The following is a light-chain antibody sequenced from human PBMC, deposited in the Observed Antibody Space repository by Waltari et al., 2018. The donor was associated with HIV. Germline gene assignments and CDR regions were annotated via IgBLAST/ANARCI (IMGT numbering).Light chain of an antibody. CDR2: ATS. CDR1: QSITSY. CDR3: QQSYNSPWT. J-gene: IGKJ1*01. V-gene: IGKV1-39*01. Sequence: DIQMTQSPSSLSASVGDRVTITCRASQSITSYLTWYQQKPGKAPNLLIYATSSWQSAVPSRFSGSGYGTDFTLTISSLQPEDSATYYCQQSYNSPWTFGQGTKVEI.